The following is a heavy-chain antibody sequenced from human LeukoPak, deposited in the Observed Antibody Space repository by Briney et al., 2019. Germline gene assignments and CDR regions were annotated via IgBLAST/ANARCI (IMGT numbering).Heavy chain of an antibody. V-gene: IGHV4-61*02. CDR2: IYTSGST. Sequence: SETLSLTCTVSGGSISSSSYYWSWIRQPAGKGLEWIGRIYTSGSTNYNPSLKSRVTISVDTSKNQFSLKLSSVTAADTAVYYCARDSDTAMDRVALYYYGMDVWGQGTTVTVSS. D-gene: IGHD5-18*01. CDR1: GGSISSSSYY. CDR3: ARDSDTAMDRVALYYYGMDV. J-gene: IGHJ6*02.